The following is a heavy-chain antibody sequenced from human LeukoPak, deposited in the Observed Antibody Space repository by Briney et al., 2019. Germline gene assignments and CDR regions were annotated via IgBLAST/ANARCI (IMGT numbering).Heavy chain of an antibody. V-gene: IGHV4-39*01. CDR1: GGSISSSSYY. CDR2: IYYSGST. J-gene: IGHJ1*01. CDR3: ARHAYSSGWTPYLQH. D-gene: IGHD6-19*01. Sequence: SETLSLTCTVSGGSISSSSYYWGWIRQPPGKGLEWIGSIYYSGSTYYNPSLKSRVTISVDTSKNQFSLKLSSVTAADTAVYYCARHAYSSGWTPYLQHWGQGTLVTVSS.